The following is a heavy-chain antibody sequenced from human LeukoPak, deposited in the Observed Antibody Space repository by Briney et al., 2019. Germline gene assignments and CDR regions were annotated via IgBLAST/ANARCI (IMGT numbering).Heavy chain of an antibody. CDR2: IYYSGST. CDR3: ARRDDSSGYHKIFDY. CDR1: GGSISSYY. D-gene: IGHD3-22*01. J-gene: IGHJ4*02. Sequence: SETLSLTCTVSGGSISSYYWSWIRQPPGKGLEWIGYIYYSGSTNYNPSLKSRVTISVDTSKNQFSLKLTSVTAADTAVYFCARRDDSSGYHKIFDYWGPGTLVTVSS. V-gene: IGHV4-59*08.